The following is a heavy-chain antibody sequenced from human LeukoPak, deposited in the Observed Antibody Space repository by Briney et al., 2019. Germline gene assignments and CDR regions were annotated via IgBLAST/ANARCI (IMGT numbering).Heavy chain of an antibody. CDR3: ARVSSSSWFAPFDY. Sequence: SETLSLTCTVSGGSINRYYWTWIRQPPGKGLEWIGYIYYSGSTNYNPSLKNRVTKSVDTSKNQFSLKLSSVTAADTAVYYCARVSSSSWFAPFDYWGQGTLVTVSS. D-gene: IGHD6-13*01. CDR2: IYYSGST. J-gene: IGHJ4*02. CDR1: GGSINRYY. V-gene: IGHV4-59*01.